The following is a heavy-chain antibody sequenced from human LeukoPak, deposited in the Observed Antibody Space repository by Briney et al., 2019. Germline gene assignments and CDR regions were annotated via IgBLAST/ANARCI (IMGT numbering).Heavy chain of an antibody. D-gene: IGHD6-19*01. V-gene: IGHV3-30*03. CDR2: ISYDGSNK. J-gene: IGHJ4*02. CDR3: ESSGWYEQFDY. Sequence: GGSLRLSCEASGFTFSSYGMHWVRQAPGQGLEWVAVISYDGSNKYYADSVKGRFTISRDNSKNTLYLQMNSLRAEDTAVYYCESSGWYEQFDYWGQGTLVTVSS. CDR1: GFTFSSYG.